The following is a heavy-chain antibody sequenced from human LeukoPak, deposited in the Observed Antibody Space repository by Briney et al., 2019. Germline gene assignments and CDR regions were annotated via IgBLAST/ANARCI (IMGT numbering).Heavy chain of an antibody. CDR2: IYHSGST. V-gene: IGHV4-38-2*02. D-gene: IGHD3-3*01. CDR3: ARVKAYYDFWSGPNWFDP. J-gene: IGHJ5*02. CDR1: GYSISSGYY. Sequence: SETLSLTCTVSGYSISSGYYWGWIRQPPGKGLEWIGSIYHSGSTYYNPSLKSRVTISVDTSKNQFSLKLSSVTAADTAVYYCARVKAYYDFWSGPNWFDPWGQGTLVTVSS.